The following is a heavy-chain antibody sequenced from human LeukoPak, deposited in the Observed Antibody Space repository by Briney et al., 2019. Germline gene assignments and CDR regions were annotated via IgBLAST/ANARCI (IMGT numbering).Heavy chain of an antibody. J-gene: IGHJ6*02. CDR2: IKSDTYGATT. CDR1: GFSLSNAW. D-gene: IGHD3-22*01. V-gene: IGHV3-15*01. CDR3: TTAPMNALDV. Sequence: GGSLRLSCAASGFSLSNAWMTWVRQAPGQGLQWVGRIKSDTYGATTDYAVFVKGRFTISRDDSKNTLYLQMNSLKSEDTAVYYCTTAPMNALDVWGQGTTVTVSS.